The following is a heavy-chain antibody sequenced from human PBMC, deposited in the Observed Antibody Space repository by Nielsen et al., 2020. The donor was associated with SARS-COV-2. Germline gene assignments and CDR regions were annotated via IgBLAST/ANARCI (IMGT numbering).Heavy chain of an antibody. CDR3: AKLSGTTVTAFDY. CDR1: GFTFSSYT. V-gene: IGHV3-23*01. D-gene: IGHD4-17*01. Sequence: GESLKISCAASGFTFSSYTLSWVRQAPGKGLEWVAGISASGGSTDYADSVKGRFAISRDNSKNTLYLQMNSLRAEDTAVYYCAKLSGTTVTAFDYWGQGTLVTVSS. J-gene: IGHJ4*02. CDR2: ISASGGST.